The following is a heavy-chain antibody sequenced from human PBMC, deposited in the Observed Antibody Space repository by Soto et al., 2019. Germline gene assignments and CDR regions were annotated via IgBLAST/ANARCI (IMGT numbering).Heavy chain of an antibody. CDR1: GGFMSRYY. V-gene: IGHV4-59*01. D-gene: IGHD6-13*01. Sequence: PSETLCLTCTVSGGFMSRYYWSWIRQPPGKGLEWIGYIYYSGHTNHNPSLKSRVTISVDTSKNQFSLKLSSVTAADTAVYYCATAIATIYIVVWREGLTITVSS. CDR2: IYYSGHT. CDR3: ATAIATIYIVV. J-gene: IGHJ6*03.